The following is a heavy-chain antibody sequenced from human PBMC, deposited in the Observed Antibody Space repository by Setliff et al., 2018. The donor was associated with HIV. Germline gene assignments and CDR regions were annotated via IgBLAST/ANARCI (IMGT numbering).Heavy chain of an antibody. CDR2: IYHSGSV. CDR1: GGSISSSHY. Sequence: PSETLSLTCAVSGGSISSSHYWSWVRQTPVKGLEWIGEIYHSGSVNHNPSLRSRVTMSVDKSKNHFSLRLSSVTAADTAVYYCARGDSTWPTQLLDVWGQGTTVTVSS. CDR3: ARGDSTWPTQLLDV. J-gene: IGHJ6*02. D-gene: IGHD2-2*01. V-gene: IGHV4-4*02.